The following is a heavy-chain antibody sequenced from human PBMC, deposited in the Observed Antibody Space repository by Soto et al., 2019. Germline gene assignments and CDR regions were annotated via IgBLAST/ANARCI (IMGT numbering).Heavy chain of an antibody. Sequence: QVQLQESGPGLVKPSETLSLTCTVSGGSISSYYWSWIRQPPGKGLEWIGYIYYSGSTNYNPSLNSRVTISVDTSKNQFSLKLSSVTAADTAVYYCARGGWRQIDYWGQGTLVTVSS. CDR3: ARGGWRQIDY. CDR1: GGSISSYY. V-gene: IGHV4-59*08. D-gene: IGHD3-3*01. J-gene: IGHJ4*02. CDR2: IYYSGST.